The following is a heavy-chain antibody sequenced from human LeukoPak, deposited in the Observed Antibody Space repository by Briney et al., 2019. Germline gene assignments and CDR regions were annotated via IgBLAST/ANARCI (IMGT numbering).Heavy chain of an antibody. Sequence: GASVKVSCKASGGTFSSYAISWVRQAPGQGLEWMGGIIPIFGTANYAQKFQGRVTITADESTSTAYMELSSLRSEDTAVYYCARVSDYYDSSGYSPRGYYYYMDVWGKGTTVTISS. CDR2: IIPIFGTA. V-gene: IGHV1-69*01. CDR1: GGTFSSYA. J-gene: IGHJ6*03. D-gene: IGHD3-22*01. CDR3: ARVSDYYDSSGYSPRGYYYYMDV.